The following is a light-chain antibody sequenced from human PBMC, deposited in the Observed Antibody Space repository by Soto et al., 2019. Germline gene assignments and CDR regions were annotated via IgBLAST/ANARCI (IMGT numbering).Light chain of an antibody. V-gene: IGKV3-20*01. J-gene: IGKJ2*01. Sequence: EIVLTQSPGTLSLSPGERATLSCRASQSVSSSYLAWYQQKPGQAPRLLIFGASSRATGIPDRFSGSGSGTDFNLTISRLEPEAFAVYFCQQYGTSSYTFGQGTKLEIK. CDR3: QQYGTSSYT. CDR1: QSVSSSY. CDR2: GAS.